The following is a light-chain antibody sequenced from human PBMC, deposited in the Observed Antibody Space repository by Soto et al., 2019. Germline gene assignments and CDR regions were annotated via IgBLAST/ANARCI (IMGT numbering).Light chain of an antibody. CDR1: QSVSSSY. V-gene: IGKV3-20*01. Sequence: EIVLTQSPGTLSLSPGERATLSCRASQSVSSSYLAWYQQKPGQAPRLLIYGASTRATAIPARFSGSGSGTEFTLTINTLQPEDFAVYYCQQYYQWPSYTFGQGTKVDIK. CDR2: GAS. J-gene: IGKJ2*01. CDR3: QQYYQWPSYT.